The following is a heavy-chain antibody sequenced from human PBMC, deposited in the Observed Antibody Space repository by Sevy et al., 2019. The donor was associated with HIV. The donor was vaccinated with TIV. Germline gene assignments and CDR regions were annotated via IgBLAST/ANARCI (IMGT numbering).Heavy chain of an antibody. V-gene: IGHV3-11*01. D-gene: IGHD2-2*01. CDR2: ISNSGNTV. CDR3: ARDNYCISGDGCYRYGLDV. CDR1: GLTFSDYY. Sequence: GGSLRLSCSASGLTFSDYYMTWIRQAPGKGLECISYISNSGNTVYYADSVKGRFTVSRDNAKKSLYLQLNSLRDEDTAVYYCARDNYCISGDGCYRYGLDVWGQGTPVTVSS. J-gene: IGHJ6*02.